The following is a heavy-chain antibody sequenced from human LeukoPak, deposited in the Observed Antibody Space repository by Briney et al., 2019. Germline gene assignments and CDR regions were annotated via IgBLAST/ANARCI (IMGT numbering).Heavy chain of an antibody. CDR1: GGSISSSSYY. CDR2: IYYSGST. CDR3: ARHGSRGWELRPNWFDP. V-gene: IGHV4-39*01. Sequence: PSETLSLTCTVSGGSISSSSYYWGWIRQPPGKGPEWTGSIYYSGSTYYNPSLKSRVTISVDTSKNQFSLKLSSVTAADTAVYYCARHGSRGWELRPNWFDPWGQGTLVTVSS. D-gene: IGHD1-26*01. J-gene: IGHJ5*02.